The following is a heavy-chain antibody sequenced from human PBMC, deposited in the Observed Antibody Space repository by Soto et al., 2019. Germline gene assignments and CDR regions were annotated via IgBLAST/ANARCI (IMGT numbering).Heavy chain of an antibody. CDR1: GFTVSSNY. Sequence: GGSLRLSCAASGFTVSSNYMSWVRQAPGKGLEWVSVIDSGGATYYADSVKGRFTISRDSSRNTLYLHMDSLRAEDTAVYYCVRGRGRTRPLASELYFDYWGQGPLVTVS. CDR3: VRGRGRTRPLASELYFDY. CDR2: IDSGGAT. D-gene: IGHD1-26*01. J-gene: IGHJ4*02. V-gene: IGHV3-66*01.